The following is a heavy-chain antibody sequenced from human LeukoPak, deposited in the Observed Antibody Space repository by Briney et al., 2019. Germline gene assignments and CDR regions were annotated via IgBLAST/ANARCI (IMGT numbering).Heavy chain of an antibody. J-gene: IGHJ4*02. CDR1: GFPFDDYG. V-gene: IGHV3-43*01. CDR3: XKXXGPXGVGATPQY. Sequence: GSXXXXCXASGFPFDDYGMLWVRQAPGKGLEWVSFISWHGETTYYSDSVKGRFTISRDSSKNSLYLQMNSLRNEDTGFYYCXKXXGPXGVGATPQYWGQGTVVIVSS. CDR2: ISWHGETT. D-gene: IGHD1-26*01.